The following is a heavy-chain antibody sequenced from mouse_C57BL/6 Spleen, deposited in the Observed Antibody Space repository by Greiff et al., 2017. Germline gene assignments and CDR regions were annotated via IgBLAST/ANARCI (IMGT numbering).Heavy chain of an antibody. CDR1: GYSFTGYF. J-gene: IGHJ2*01. V-gene: IGHV1-20*01. CDR2: INPYNGDT. CDR3: AEDDGYYFDY. Sequence: VQLKESGPELVKPGDSVKISCKASGYSFTGYFMNWVMQSHGKSLEWIGRINPYNGDTFYNQKFKGKATLTVDKSSSTAHMELRSLTSEDSAVYYCAEDDGYYFDYWGQGTTLTVSS. D-gene: IGHD2-3*01.